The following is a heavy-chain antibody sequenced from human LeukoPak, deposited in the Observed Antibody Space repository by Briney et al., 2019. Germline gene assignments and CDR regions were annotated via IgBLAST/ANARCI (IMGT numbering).Heavy chain of an antibody. J-gene: IGHJ4*02. CDR1: GYTFTSYD. D-gene: IGHD3-22*01. V-gene: IGHV1-8*01. CDR3: ARGMGSGSSSAAYYFDY. CDR2: MNPNSGNT. Sequence: ASVKVSCKASGYTFTSYDFNWVRQATGQGLEWMGWMNPNSGNTGYAQKFQGRVTMTRNTSISTAYMELSSLRSEDTAVYYCARGMGSGSSSAAYYFDYWGQGTLVTVSS.